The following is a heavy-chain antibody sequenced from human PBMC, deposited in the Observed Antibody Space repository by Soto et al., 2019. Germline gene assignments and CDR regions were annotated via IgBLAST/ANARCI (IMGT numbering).Heavy chain of an antibody. Sequence: SETLSLTCTVSGGSISSGGYYWTWIRQHPGKGLEWIGHIFYSGSTSYNPSLKSRIAISRDTSENQFSLRLSSVTAADTAVYYCARGRYYYDTTGFPSKDYWGRGTLVTVSS. D-gene: IGHD3-22*01. V-gene: IGHV4-31*03. CDR2: IFYSGST. J-gene: IGHJ4*02. CDR1: GGSISSGGYY. CDR3: ARGRYYYDTTGFPSKDY.